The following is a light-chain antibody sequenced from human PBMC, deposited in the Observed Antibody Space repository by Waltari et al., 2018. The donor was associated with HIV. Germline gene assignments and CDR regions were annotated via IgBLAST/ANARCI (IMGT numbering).Light chain of an antibody. CDR3: ATWDASLSGPV. Sequence: QSELTQPPSASGTPGQRVTISCSGSTSNIGSYTVNWYHQLPGTAPKLLIYANHQRPSGLPDRFAGSQSDTSASLAIGGLQSEDEADYYCATWDASLSGPVFGGGTKLTVL. J-gene: IGLJ2*01. V-gene: IGLV1-44*01. CDR2: ANH. CDR1: TSNIGSYT.